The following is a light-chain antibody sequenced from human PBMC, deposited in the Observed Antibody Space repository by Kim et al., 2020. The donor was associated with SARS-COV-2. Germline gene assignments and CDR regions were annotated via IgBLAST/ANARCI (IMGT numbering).Light chain of an antibody. V-gene: IGKV3-15*01. CDR3: EQYNNWPRT. CDR2: GAS. J-gene: IGKJ4*01. Sequence: EIALTQSPATLSVSPGERATLSCRASQNVNSNLVWYQQKPGQAPRLRIYGASARATGIPDRFSGSGSGTEFTLAIRSLQPEDFAIYYCEQYNNWPRTFGGGTKMDIK. CDR1: QNVNSN.